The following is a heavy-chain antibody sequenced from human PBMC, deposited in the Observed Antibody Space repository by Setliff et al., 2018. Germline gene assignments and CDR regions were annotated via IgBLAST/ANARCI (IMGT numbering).Heavy chain of an antibody. CDR1: GLPINSGYY. D-gene: IGHD3-3*01. CDR3: ARLSGFQYIVD. Sequence: LSLTCAVSGLPINSGYYWGWIRQSPGKGLEWIGCVYHMYQSKTTYHNPSLKSRVTISLDTSKNQFSLKLTSVTAADTAVYYCARLSGFQYIVDWGKGTTVTVSS. CDR2: VYHMYQSKTT. J-gene: IGHJ6*03. V-gene: IGHV4-38-2*01.